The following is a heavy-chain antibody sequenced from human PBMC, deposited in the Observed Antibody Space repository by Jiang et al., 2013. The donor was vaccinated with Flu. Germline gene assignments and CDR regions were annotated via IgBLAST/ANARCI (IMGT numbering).Heavy chain of an antibody. Sequence: RFTISRDDSKNTLYLQMNSLKTEDTAVYYCTTEPEDTAMDNPSVGYFDYWGQGTLVTVSS. D-gene: IGHD5-18*01. V-gene: IGHV3-15*01. J-gene: IGHJ4*02. CDR3: TTEPEDTAMDNPSVGYFDY.